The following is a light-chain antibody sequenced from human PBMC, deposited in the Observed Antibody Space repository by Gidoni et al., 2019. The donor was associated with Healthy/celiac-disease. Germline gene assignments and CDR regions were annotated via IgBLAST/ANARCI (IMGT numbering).Light chain of an antibody. CDR3: QQYNNWPGYT. Sequence: EIVMTQSPATRSVSPGERATLSCRASQSVSSNLAWYQLKPGQAPRLLIYGASTRATGIPARFSGSGSGTEFTLTISSLQSEDFAVYYCQQYNNWPGYTFGQGTKLEIK. CDR1: QSVSSN. J-gene: IGKJ2*01. CDR2: GAS. V-gene: IGKV3-15*01.